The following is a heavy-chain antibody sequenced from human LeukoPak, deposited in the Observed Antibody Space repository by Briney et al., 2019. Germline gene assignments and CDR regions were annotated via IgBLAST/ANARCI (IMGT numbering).Heavy chain of an antibody. D-gene: IGHD6-13*01. CDR2: IYYSGST. Sequence: SETLSLTCIVSGGSISSSSHNWGWIRQPPGKGLEWIGSIYYSGSTYYNPSLKSRLTISVDTSKNQFSLKLSSVTAADTAVYYCARHDRIIASPLVWGQGTLATVSS. J-gene: IGHJ4*02. CDR1: GGSISSSSHN. V-gene: IGHV4-39*01. CDR3: ARHDRIIASPLV.